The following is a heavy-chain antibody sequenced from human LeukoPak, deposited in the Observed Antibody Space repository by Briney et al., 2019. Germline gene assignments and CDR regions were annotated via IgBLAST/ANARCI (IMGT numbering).Heavy chain of an antibody. J-gene: IGHJ4*02. D-gene: IGHD3-22*01. CDR3: ARLESSGYYDIDY. V-gene: IGHV4-39*01. CDR2: IYYSGST. Sequence: SETLSLTCTVSGGSISSSSYYWGWIRQPPGKGLEWIGSIYYSGSTYYNPSLKSRVTISVDTSKNQFSLKLSSVTAADTAVYYCARLESSGYYDIDYWGQGTLVTVPS. CDR1: GGSISSSSYY.